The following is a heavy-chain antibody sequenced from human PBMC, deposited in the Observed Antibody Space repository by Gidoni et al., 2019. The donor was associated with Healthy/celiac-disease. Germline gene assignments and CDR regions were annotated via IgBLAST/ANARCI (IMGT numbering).Heavy chain of an antibody. CDR3: AKEGDLDDSSGLPYYFDY. Sequence: EVQLVESGGGLVQPGRSLRLCCAASGFTFDDYAMHWVRQAPGKGLEWVSGISWNSGSIGYADSVKGRFTISRDNAKNSLYLQMNSLRAEDTALYYCAKEGDLDDSSGLPYYFDYWGQGTLVTVSS. CDR1: GFTFDDYA. CDR2: ISWNSGSI. J-gene: IGHJ4*02. V-gene: IGHV3-9*01. D-gene: IGHD3-22*01.